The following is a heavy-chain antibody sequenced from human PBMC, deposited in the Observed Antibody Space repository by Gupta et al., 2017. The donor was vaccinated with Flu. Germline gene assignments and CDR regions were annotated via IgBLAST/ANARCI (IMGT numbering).Heavy chain of an antibody. CDR1: GGSILSSSNN. CDR2: VFYSGTT. J-gene: IGHJ5*01. V-gene: IGHV4-39*01. CDR3: ARHPTGFPNWFDS. Sequence: QLQLQESGPGLVKHSETLSLTCSVSGGSILSSSNNWGWIRQSPGKGLEWIGSVFYSGTTYYNPSLQSRVIISVDTAKNQFSLKLTSVTAADTALFYCARHPTGFPNWFDSWGQGILVTVSS.